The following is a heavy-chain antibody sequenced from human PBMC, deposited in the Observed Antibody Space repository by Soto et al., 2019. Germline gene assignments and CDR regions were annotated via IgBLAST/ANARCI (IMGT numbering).Heavy chain of an antibody. CDR2: INHSGST. V-gene: IGHV4-34*01. D-gene: IGHD2-8*02. CDR3: ARDKITGLFDY. CDR1: GGSFSGYS. J-gene: IGHJ4*02. Sequence: SETLSLTCAVYGGSFSGYSWTWIRQPPGTGLEWIGKINHSGSTNYNPSLKSRVTISVDTSKNQFSLKLTSVTAADTALYYCARDKITGLFDYWGQGTLVTVSS.